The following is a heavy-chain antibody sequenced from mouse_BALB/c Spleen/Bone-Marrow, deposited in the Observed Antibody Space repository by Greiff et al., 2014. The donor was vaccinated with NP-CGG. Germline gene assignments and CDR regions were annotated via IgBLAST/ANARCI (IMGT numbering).Heavy chain of an antibody. V-gene: IGHV1S81*02. J-gene: IGHJ4*01. D-gene: IGHD2-14*01. CDR3: TRREYYRYDRAMDY. Sequence: QVQLQQPGAELVKPGASVKLPCKASGYTFTSYYMYWVKQRPGQGLEWIGEINPSNGGTNFNEKFKSKATLTVDKSSSTAYMQLSSLTSEDSAVYYCTRREYYRYDRAMDYWGQGTSVTVSS. CDR2: INPSNGGT. CDR1: GYTFTSYY.